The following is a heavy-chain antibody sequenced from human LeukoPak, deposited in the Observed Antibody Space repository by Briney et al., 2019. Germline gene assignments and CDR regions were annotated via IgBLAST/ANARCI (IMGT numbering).Heavy chain of an antibody. Sequence: PGGSLRLSCAASGFTFSDYALGWVRQAPGRGLEWVATLSGSGAGTYYSDSVQGRFTISRDNSKRTLFLQMNSLRAEDTAFYYCAKTMGAIDHDFWGQGTLVTVSS. CDR2: LSGSGAGT. D-gene: IGHD1-26*01. CDR3: AKTMGAIDHDF. V-gene: IGHV3-23*01. CDR1: GFTFSDYA. J-gene: IGHJ4*02.